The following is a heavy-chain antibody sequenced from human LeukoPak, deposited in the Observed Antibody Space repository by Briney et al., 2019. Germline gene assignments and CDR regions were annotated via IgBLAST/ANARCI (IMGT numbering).Heavy chain of an antibody. Sequence: SETLSLTCTVSGGSITSHYWSWIRQPPGRGLEWIGYIYYGGGSNYNPSLQSRVTISLDTSKNQFSLTLSSVTAADTAVYYCASNTARHYYYMDVWGKGTTVTVSS. D-gene: IGHD5-18*01. J-gene: IGHJ6*03. V-gene: IGHV4-59*11. CDR3: ASNTARHYYYMDV. CDR1: GGSITSHY. CDR2: IYYGGGS.